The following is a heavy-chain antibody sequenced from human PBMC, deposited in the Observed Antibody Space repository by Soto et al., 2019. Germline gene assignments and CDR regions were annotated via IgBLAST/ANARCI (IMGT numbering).Heavy chain of an antibody. CDR2: ISGSGGVT. Sequence: EVQVSESGEGLVQPGGSLRLSCAASGFTFSNYGMSWVRQAPGKGLEWVLSISGSGGVTYFADSVKGRFSISRDNSKNTLYLRMNNLRAEDTAVYYCARRAAAAYFDCWGQGTLVTVSS. CDR3: ARRAAAAYFDC. V-gene: IGHV3-23*01. J-gene: IGHJ4*02. D-gene: IGHD6-13*01. CDR1: GFTFSNYG.